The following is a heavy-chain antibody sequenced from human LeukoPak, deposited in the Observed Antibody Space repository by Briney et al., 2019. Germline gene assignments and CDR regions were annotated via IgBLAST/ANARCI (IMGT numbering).Heavy chain of an antibody. D-gene: IGHD5-18*01. CDR3: AKDIGGYSFAADY. CDR2: ISGDGGIT. J-gene: IGHJ4*02. V-gene: IGHV3-43*02. CDR1: GFTFDDYA. Sequence: GGSLRLSCAASGFTFDDYAMHWVRQGPGKGLEWVSLISGDGGITYYADSVRGRFTISRDNSKNSLYLQMNSLRTEDTALHYCAKDIGGYSFAADYWGQGTLVTVSS.